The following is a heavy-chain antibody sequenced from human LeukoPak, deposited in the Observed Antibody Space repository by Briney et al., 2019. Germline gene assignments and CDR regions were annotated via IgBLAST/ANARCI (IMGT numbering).Heavy chain of an antibody. CDR2: IWYDGSNK. CDR1: GFTFSSYG. CDR3: ARDLSERYSTDY. D-gene: IGHD1-26*01. Sequence: GSLRLSCAASGFTFSSYGMHWVRQAPGKGLEWVAVIWYDGSNKYYADSVKGRFTISRDNSQNTLDLQMNSLRAEDTAVYYCARDLSERYSTDYWGQGTLVTVSS. J-gene: IGHJ4*02. V-gene: IGHV3-33*01.